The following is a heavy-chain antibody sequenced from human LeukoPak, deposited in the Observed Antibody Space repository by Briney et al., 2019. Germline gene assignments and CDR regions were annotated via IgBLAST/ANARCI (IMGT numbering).Heavy chain of an antibody. CDR3: ARTVQSSGWFPDAFDI. D-gene: IGHD6-19*01. CDR1: GGSISSYY. J-gene: IGHJ3*02. V-gene: IGHV4-59*01. Sequence: SETLSLTCTVSGGSISSYYWSWIRQPPGKGLERIGYIYYSGSTNYNPSLKSRVTISVDTSKNQFSLKLSPVTAADTAVYYCARTVQSSGWFPDAFDIWGQGTMVTVSS. CDR2: IYYSGST.